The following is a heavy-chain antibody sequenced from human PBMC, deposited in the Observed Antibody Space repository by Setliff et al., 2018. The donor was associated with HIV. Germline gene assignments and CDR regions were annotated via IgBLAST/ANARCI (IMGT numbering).Heavy chain of an antibody. CDR1: GGSISSSGFY. J-gene: IGHJ5*02. CDR3: ARGEDHGDYNNYFDP. V-gene: IGHV4-39*02. D-gene: IGHD4-17*01. CDR2: IYYSGST. Sequence: SSETLSLTCTVSGGSISSSGFYWGWIRQTPAKGLEWIGSIYYSGSTYYNPSLQTRVNIAVDPSKNQFSLELSSVTAEDTAVYYCARGEDHGDYNNYFDPWGQGILVTVSS.